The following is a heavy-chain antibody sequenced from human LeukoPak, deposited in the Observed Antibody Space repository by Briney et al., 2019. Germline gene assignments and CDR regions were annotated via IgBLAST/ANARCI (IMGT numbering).Heavy chain of an antibody. CDR1: GGSISSYY. Sequence: SETLSLTCTVSGGSISSYYWNWIRQPPGKGLESIGYIDYSGSTNYNPSLKSRVTMSVDTSKNQFSLKLSSVTAADTAVYYCARISRSRSGWYFVRGYWGQGTLVTVSS. D-gene: IGHD6-19*01. CDR3: ARISRSRSGWYFVRGY. J-gene: IGHJ4*02. V-gene: IGHV4-59*12. CDR2: IDYSGST.